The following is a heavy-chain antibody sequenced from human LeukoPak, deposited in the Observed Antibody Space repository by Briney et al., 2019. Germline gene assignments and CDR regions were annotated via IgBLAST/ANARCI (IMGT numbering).Heavy chain of an antibody. V-gene: IGHV3-30*18. J-gene: IGHJ6*02. CDR3: AKERAGPSLYYYYGMDV. CDR1: KFIFSNYG. Sequence: GKSLRLSCTAFKFIFSNYGMHWVRQAPGKGLEWVAIISHDGGFQYYGDSVKGRFTISRDNSKNTLYLEMNSLTPEDTAVYYCAKERAGPSLYYYYGMDVWGQGTTVAVSS. CDR2: ISHDGGFQ. D-gene: IGHD6-19*01.